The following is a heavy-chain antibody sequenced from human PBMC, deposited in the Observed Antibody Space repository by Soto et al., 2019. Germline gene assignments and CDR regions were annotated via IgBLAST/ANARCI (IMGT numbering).Heavy chain of an antibody. CDR3: ARATDVVAGGY. D-gene: IGHD5-12*01. CDR1: GASISSGDYF. J-gene: IGHJ4*02. V-gene: IGHV4-30-4*01. CDR2: IYDSGSS. Sequence: PSETLSLTCTVSGASISSGDYFWSWIRQSPGKGLQWIGYIYDSGSSYYNPSLKSRVTMSVDTSKNQFSLKLSSVNAADTAVYYCARATDVVAGGYWGQGSLVTVSS.